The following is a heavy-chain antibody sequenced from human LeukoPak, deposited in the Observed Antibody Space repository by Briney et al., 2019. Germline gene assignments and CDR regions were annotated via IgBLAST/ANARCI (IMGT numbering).Heavy chain of an antibody. D-gene: IGHD3-10*01. J-gene: IGHJ4*02. Sequence: GGSLRLSCAASGFTVSSNYMSWVRQAPGKGLEWVSVIYSGGSTYYADSVKGRFTISRDNSKNTLYLQMNSLRAEDTAVYYCARGGQDYYCSGSHFDYWGQGTLVTVSS. V-gene: IGHV3-66*01. CDR1: GFTVSSNY. CDR3: ARGGQDYYCSGSHFDY. CDR2: IYSGGST.